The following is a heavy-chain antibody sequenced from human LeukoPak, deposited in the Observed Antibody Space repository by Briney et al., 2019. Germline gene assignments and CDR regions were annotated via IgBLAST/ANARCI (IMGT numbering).Heavy chain of an antibody. CDR1: GFTFSYYA. CDR2: IRYDGSHK. CDR3: ANGLSETSTEN. Sequence: GGSLRLSCVASGFTFSYYAMHWDRQAPGKGLEWVAFIRYDGSHKYYADSVKGRFTISRDNSKNTLYLQVNSLRAEDTAVYYCANGLSETSTENWGQGTLVTVSS. J-gene: IGHJ4*02. V-gene: IGHV3-30*02. D-gene: IGHD1-1*01.